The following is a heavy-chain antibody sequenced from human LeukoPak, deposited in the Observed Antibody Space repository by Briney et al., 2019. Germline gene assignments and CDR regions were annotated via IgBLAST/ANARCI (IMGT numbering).Heavy chain of an antibody. D-gene: IGHD4-17*01. Sequence: GGSLRLSCAASGLTFDDYGISWVRQARGKGLEWVSDINWNGGSTGYADSVKGRFTISRDNAKNSLYLQMNSLRAEDTALYYCARDGVLRDYGDRYWFFDLWGRGTLVTVSS. CDR2: INWNGGST. CDR3: ARDGVLRDYGDRYWFFDL. CDR1: GLTFDDYG. V-gene: IGHV3-20*04. J-gene: IGHJ2*01.